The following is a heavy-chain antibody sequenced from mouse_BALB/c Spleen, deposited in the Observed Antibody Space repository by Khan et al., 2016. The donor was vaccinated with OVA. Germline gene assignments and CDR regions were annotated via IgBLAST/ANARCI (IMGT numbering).Heavy chain of an antibody. CDR2: IWSDGST. D-gene: IGHD1-1*02. CDR3: ARQPDYHYYIMDY. CDR1: GFSLTNYG. V-gene: IGHV2-6-1*01. Sequence: VELVESGPGLVAPSQSLSITCTISGFSLTNYGVHWVRQPPGKGLEWLVVIWSDGSTTYTSDLKSRLSISKDNSKSQVFLKMNSLQTDDTAMYYCARQPDYHYYIMDYWGQGTTVTVSS. J-gene: IGHJ4*01.